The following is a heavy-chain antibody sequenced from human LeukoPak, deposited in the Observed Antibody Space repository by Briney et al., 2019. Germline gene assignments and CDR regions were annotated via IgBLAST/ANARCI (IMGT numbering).Heavy chain of an antibody. J-gene: IGHJ4*02. D-gene: IGHD6-19*01. CDR3: ARGGYSSGWYYFDY. V-gene: IGHV4-31*03. Sequence: SQTLSLTCTVSGGSISSGGYYWRWIRQHPGKGLEWIGYIYYSGSTYYNPSLKSRVTISVDTSKNQFSLKLSSVTAADTAVYYCARGGYSSGWYYFDYWGQGTLVTVSS. CDR2: IYYSGST. CDR1: GGSISSGGYY.